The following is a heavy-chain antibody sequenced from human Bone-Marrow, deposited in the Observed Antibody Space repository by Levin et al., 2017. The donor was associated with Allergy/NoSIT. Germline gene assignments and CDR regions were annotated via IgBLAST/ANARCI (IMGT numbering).Heavy chain of an antibody. V-gene: IGHV3-53*01. J-gene: IGHJ4*02. CDR2: IYSGGDT. CDR1: GLTVSNNY. D-gene: IGHD1-14*01. CDR3: ARNIPVTDLGF. Sequence: QAGGSLRLSCAASGLTVSNNYMSWVRQAPGKGLEWVALIYSGGDTYYADSVKGRFTISRDSSKNTLYLPMNSLRTEDTAVYHCARNIPVTDLGFWGRGTLVTVSS.